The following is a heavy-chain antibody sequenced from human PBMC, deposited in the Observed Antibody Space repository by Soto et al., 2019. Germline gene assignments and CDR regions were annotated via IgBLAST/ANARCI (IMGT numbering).Heavy chain of an antibody. Sequence: EVQVVESGGGLVQPGGSLRLSCAASGFTVYGNYMSWVRQAPGKGLEWVSVAYSGGRTYYADSVKGRLTISRDNSKDTLYLQMNSLRVEDTAVYYCAGVGCSGGSCPLAHWGQGTLVTVSS. D-gene: IGHD2-15*01. J-gene: IGHJ4*02. CDR3: AGVGCSGGSCPLAH. V-gene: IGHV3-66*01. CDR2: AYSGGRT. CDR1: GFTVYGNY.